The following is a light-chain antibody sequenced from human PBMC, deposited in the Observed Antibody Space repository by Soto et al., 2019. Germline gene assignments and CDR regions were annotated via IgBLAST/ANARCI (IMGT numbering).Light chain of an antibody. CDR1: SSDVGNYNY. CDR2: DVS. J-gene: IGLJ1*01. Sequence: QSVLTQPAPVSGSPGQSITISCTGTSSDVGNYNYVSWYQHHPGKAPKLMIYDVSNRPSGVSNRFSGSKSGNTASLTISGLQAEDEADYYCSSYTSSSTPCVFGTGTKVTVL. V-gene: IGLV2-14*03. CDR3: SSYTSSSTPCV.